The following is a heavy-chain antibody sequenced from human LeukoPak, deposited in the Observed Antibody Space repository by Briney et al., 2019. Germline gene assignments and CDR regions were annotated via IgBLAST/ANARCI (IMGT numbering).Heavy chain of an antibody. Sequence: GRSLRLSCAASGFTFSSYGMHWVRQAPGKGLEWVAVIWYDGSNKYYADSVKGRFTISRDNSKNTLYLQMNSLRAEDTAVYYCARDWYCSSTSCRGLFDYWGQGTLVTVSS. CDR1: GFTFSSYG. D-gene: IGHD2-2*01. V-gene: IGHV3-33*01. CDR3: ARDWYCSSTSCRGLFDY. CDR2: IWYDGSNK. J-gene: IGHJ4*02.